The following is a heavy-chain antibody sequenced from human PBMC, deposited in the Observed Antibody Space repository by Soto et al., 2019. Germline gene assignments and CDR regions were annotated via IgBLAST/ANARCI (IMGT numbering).Heavy chain of an antibody. V-gene: IGHV4-31*03. CDR1: GGSISSGGYY. J-gene: IGHJ5*02. D-gene: IGHD3-10*01. CDR2: IYYSGST. Sequence: QVQLQESGPGLVKPSQTLSLTCTVSGGSISSGGYYWSWIRQHPGKGLEWIGYIYYSGSTYYNPSLKSRVTISVDTSKNQFSLKMSSVTAADTAVAYCAREGPMVRGVNGDWFDPWGQGTLVTVSS. CDR3: AREGPMVRGVNGDWFDP.